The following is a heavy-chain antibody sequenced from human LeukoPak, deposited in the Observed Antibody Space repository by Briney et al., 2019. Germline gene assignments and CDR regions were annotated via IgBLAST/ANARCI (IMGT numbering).Heavy chain of an antibody. D-gene: IGHD3-22*01. J-gene: IGHJ4*02. Sequence: WASVKVSCKASGGTFSSYAISWVRQAPGQGLEWMGGIIPIFGTANYAQKFQGRVTITADESTSTAYMELSSLRSEDTAVYYCARERGRRIVVVNPLGYWGQGTLDTVSS. CDR2: IIPIFGTA. CDR3: ARERGRRIVVVNPLGY. CDR1: GGTFSSYA. V-gene: IGHV1-69*01.